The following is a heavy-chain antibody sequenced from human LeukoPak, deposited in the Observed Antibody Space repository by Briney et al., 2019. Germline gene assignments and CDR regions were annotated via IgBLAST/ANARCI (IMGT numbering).Heavy chain of an antibody. CDR1: GFTLSSYW. V-gene: IGHV3-7*03. D-gene: IGHD3-10*01. J-gene: IGHJ3*02. Sequence: GGSLRLSCAASGFTLSSYWMSWVRQAPGKGLEWVANIKEDGSEKYYVDSVKGRFTISRNNAKNSLYLHMNSLTAEDTAMYYCARDWVAGVPFDAFDIWGQGTMVSVSS. CDR2: IKEDGSEK. CDR3: ARDWVAGVPFDAFDI.